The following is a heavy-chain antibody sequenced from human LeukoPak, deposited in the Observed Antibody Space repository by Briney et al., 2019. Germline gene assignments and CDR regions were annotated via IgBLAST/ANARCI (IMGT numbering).Heavy chain of an antibody. CDR1: GFTFSSYG. J-gene: IGHJ4*02. CDR2: IWYDGSNK. V-gene: IGHV3-33*01. CDR3: ARGDYDFWSAPDY. Sequence: GGSLRPSCAASGFTFSSYGMHWVRQAPGKGLEWVAVIWYDGSNKYCADSVKGRFTISRDNSKNTLYLQMNSLRAEDTAVYYCARGDYDFWSAPDYWGQGTLVTVSS. D-gene: IGHD3-3*01.